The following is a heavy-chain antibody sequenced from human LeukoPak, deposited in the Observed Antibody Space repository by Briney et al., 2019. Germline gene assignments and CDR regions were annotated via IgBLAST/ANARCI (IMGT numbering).Heavy chain of an antibody. CDR2: INLNSGGT. J-gene: IGHJ4*02. D-gene: IGHD3-10*01. CDR1: GYTFTGYY. CDR3: ARDSTPYYYGSGSYPDY. V-gene: IGHV1-2*02. Sequence: GASVKVSCKASGYTFTGYYMHWVRQAPGQGLEWMGWINLNSGGTNYAHKFQGRVTMTTDTSTSTAYMELRSLRSDDTAVYYCARDSTPYYYGSGSYPDYWGQGTLVTVSS.